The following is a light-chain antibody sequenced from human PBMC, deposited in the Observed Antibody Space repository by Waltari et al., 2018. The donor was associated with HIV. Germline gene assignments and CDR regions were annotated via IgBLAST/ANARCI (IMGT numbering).Light chain of an antibody. Sequence: EIVMTQSPATLSTSPGERVKIACRASQGINSNLAWYQQKPGQAPGLLIYGASTRSTTIPARFSGSGSGTEFTLTISSLQSEDFAVYYCQQYNNWPRTFGQGTKVDFK. CDR1: QGINSN. V-gene: IGKV3-15*01. CDR2: GAS. CDR3: QQYNNWPRT. J-gene: IGKJ1*01.